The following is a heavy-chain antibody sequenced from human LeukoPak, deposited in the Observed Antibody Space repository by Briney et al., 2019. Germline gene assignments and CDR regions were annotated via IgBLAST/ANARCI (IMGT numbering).Heavy chain of an antibody. CDR1: GFTLHDHG. V-gene: IGHV3-20*04. J-gene: IGHJ4*02. CDR2: IAWNGGST. Sequence: GGSLTLACAASGFTLHDHGMSWVRQAPGKGLEWVSGIAWNGGSTGYVDSVKGRFTISRDDAKNSLYLQMNSLRVEDTALYYCARRPAAGSEWDFDHWGQGILVTVSS. D-gene: IGHD6-13*01. CDR3: ARRPAAGSEWDFDH.